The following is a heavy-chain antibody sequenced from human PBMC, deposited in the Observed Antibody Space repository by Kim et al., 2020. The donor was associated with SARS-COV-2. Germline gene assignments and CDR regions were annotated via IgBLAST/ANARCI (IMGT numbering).Heavy chain of an antibody. Sequence: GGSLRLSCATSGFIFSTYEMNWVRQAPGKGLEWVSYISSSGSSIFYADSVKGRFTISRDNAKNSLYLQMNSLRAEDTAFYYCAKYRILTGFEFDPWGQGTLVSVSS. CDR2: ISSSGSSI. J-gene: IGHJ5*02. V-gene: IGHV3-48*03. CDR3: AKYRILTGFEFDP. CDR1: GFIFSTYE. D-gene: IGHD3-9*01.